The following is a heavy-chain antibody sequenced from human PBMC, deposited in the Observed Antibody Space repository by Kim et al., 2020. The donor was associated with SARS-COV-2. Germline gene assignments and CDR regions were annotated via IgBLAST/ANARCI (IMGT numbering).Heavy chain of an antibody. CDR3: ARSPIYCSSSFCPHFWFDP. J-gene: IGHJ5*02. CDR1: GGSISSGDHY. V-gene: IGHV4-30-4*01. D-gene: IGHD2-15*01. Sequence: SETLSLTCIVSGGSISSGDHYWSWVRQTPGKGLEWIGYIYYSGVTDYNPSLESRLVMSIDTSKNQFSLNLNSVTAADTAMYFCARSPIYCSSSFCPHFWFDPWGQGIPVIVSS. CDR2: IYYSGVT.